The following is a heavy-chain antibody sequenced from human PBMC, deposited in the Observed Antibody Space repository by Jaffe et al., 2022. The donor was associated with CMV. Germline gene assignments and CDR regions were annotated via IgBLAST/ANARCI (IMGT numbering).Heavy chain of an antibody. Sequence: QEQLVEAGGGLVQPGGSLILSCTASGFAFNEHYMTWIRQSPGKGLEWISDISGSSDYIDYADSVRGRFIVSRDNAKNSVYLTMNNLRGEDTGVYYCAICGRIQLWSFMDVWGKGTAVAVS. V-gene: IGHV3-11*06. CDR3: AICGRIQLWSFMDV. CDR2: ISGSSDYI. J-gene: IGHJ6*03. CDR1: GFAFNEHY. D-gene: IGHD1-1*01.